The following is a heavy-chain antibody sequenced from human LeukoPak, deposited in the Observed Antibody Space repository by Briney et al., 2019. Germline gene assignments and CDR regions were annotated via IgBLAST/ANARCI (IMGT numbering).Heavy chain of an antibody. D-gene: IGHD2-2*01. V-gene: IGHV1-18*01. CDR3: ARDAAGYCSSTSCGYGMDV. CDR1: GSTFTSFG. Sequence: ASVTVSCKASGSTFTSFGISWVRQAPGQGLEWMGWISACNANTKYAQKLQGRVTMTTDTSTSPAYMELRSMRSDDTAVYYCARDAAGYCSSTSCGYGMDVWGQGTTVTVSS. CDR2: ISACNANT. J-gene: IGHJ6*02.